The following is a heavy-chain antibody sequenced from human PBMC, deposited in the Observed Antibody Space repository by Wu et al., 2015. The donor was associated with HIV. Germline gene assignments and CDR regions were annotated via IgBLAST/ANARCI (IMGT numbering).Heavy chain of an antibody. J-gene: IGHJ6*02. D-gene: IGHD1-1*01. Sequence: QVQLVQSGAEVKKPGASVKVSCKASGYTFTSYDINWVRQATGQGLEWMGWMNPNSGNTGYAQKFQGRVTMTRNTSISTAYMELSSLRSEDAAVYYCARLSLQLERRDYYYGMDVWGQGTTVTVSS. CDR3: ARLSLQLERRDYYYGMDV. V-gene: IGHV1-8*01. CDR1: GYTFTSYD. CDR2: MNPNSGNT.